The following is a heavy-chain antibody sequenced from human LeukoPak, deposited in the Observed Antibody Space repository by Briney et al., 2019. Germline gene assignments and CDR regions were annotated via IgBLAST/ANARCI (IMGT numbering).Heavy chain of an antibody. Sequence: SETLSLTCTVSGGSISSYYWSWIRQPPGKGLEWIGYIYYSGSTNYNPSLKSRVTISVDTSKNQFSPKLSSVTAADTAVYYCARGYYDFWSGFYYYYMDVWGKGTTVTVSS. CDR3: ARGYYDFWSGFYYYYMDV. D-gene: IGHD3-3*01. CDR2: IYYSGST. J-gene: IGHJ6*03. CDR1: GGSISSYY. V-gene: IGHV4-59*01.